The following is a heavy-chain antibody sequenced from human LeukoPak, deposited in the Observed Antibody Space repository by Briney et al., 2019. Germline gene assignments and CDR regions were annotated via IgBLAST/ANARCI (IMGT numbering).Heavy chain of an antibody. CDR2: IWYDGSNI. J-gene: IGHJ4*02. CDR1: GFTSSSYG. D-gene: IGHD5-12*01. V-gene: IGHV3-33*01. CDR3: ARTAYSDYSLGF. Sequence: GGSLRLSCATSGFTSSSYGMHWVRQAPGKGLEWVAVIWYDGSNIHYADSVKGRFTISRDNAKNTLYLQMNSLRAEDTAVYYCARTAYSDYSLGFWGQGTLVTVSS.